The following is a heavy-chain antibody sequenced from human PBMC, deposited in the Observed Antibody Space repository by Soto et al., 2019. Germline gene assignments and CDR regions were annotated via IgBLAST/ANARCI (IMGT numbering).Heavy chain of an antibody. Sequence: GGSLRLSCAASGFTFSSYAMSWVRQAPGKGLEWVSAISGSGGSTYYADSVKGRFTISRDNSKNTLYLQMNSLRAEDTAVYYCAKDRAPYCSGGSCDHYYFDYWGQGTLVTVSS. V-gene: IGHV3-23*01. D-gene: IGHD2-15*01. CDR3: AKDRAPYCSGGSCDHYYFDY. J-gene: IGHJ4*02. CDR1: GFTFSSYA. CDR2: ISGSGGST.